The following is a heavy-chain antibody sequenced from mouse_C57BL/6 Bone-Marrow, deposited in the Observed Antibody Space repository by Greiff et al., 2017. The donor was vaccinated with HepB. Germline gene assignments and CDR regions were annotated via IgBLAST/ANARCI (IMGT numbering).Heavy chain of an antibody. Sequence: DVKLQESGGDLVKPGGSLKLSCAASGFTFSSYGMSWVRQTPDKRLEWVATISSGGSYTYYPDSVKGRFTISRDNAKNTLYLQMSSLKSEDTAMYYCARQGTGDYWGQGTTLTVSS. D-gene: IGHD4-1*01. CDR1: GFTFSSYG. CDR3: ARQGTGDY. J-gene: IGHJ2*01. CDR2: ISSGGSYT. V-gene: IGHV5-6*02.